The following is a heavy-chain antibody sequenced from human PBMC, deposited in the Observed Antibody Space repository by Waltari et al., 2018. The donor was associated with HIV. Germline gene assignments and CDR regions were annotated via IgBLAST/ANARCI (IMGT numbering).Heavy chain of an antibody. V-gene: IGHV4-34*01. CDR2: INHSGST. CDR3: AREREYQLRPLHWFDP. CDR1: GGSFSGYY. Sequence: QVQLQQWGAGLLKPSETLSLTCAVYGGSFSGYYWSWIRQPPGKGLEWIGEINHSGSTNYNPSLKSRVTISVDTSKNQFSLKLSSVTAADTAVYYCAREREYQLRPLHWFDPWGQGTLVTVSS. J-gene: IGHJ5*02. D-gene: IGHD2-2*01.